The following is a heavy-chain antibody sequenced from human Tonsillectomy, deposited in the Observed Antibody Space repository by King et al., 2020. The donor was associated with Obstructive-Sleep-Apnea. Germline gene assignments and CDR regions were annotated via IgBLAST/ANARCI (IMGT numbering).Heavy chain of an antibody. CDR3: TVQLRNDLDY. V-gene: IGHV3-15*01. CDR2: IKSKTVGGTT. CDR1: GFTFSNAW. J-gene: IGHJ4*02. D-gene: IGHD5-18*01. Sequence: VQLVESGGGLVKPGGSLRLSCAASGFTFSNAWMSWVRQAPGKGLEWVGRIKSKTVGGTTDYAAPVKGRFTISSDDSKNTLFLPMNSLKTEDTAVYYCTVQLRNDLDYWGQGTLVTVSS.